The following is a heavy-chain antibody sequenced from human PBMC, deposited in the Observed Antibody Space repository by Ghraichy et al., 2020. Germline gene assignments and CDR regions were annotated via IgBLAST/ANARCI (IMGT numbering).Heavy chain of an antibody. CDR1: GFTFSDYS. CDR3: ARVIGYYDFWSGYYTDY. D-gene: IGHD3-3*01. J-gene: IGHJ4*02. CDR2: INGNNAYI. Sequence: GGSLRLSCVASGFTFSDYSMNWVRQAPGKGLEWVASINGNNAYIYYVDSVKGRFTVSRDSDSLYLQMNSLRAEDTAVYYCARVIGYYDFWSGYYTDYWGQGTLVTVS. V-gene: IGHV3-21*01.